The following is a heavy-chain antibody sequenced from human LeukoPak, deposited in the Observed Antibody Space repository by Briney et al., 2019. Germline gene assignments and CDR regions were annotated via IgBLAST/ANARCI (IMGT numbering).Heavy chain of an antibody. D-gene: IGHD4-17*01. V-gene: IGHV4-61*02. CDR3: ARGPTTVTRAFDY. CDR2: IYTSGST. J-gene: IGHJ4*02. CDR1: GGSISSGSYY. Sequence: TSQTLSLTCTVSGGSISSGSYYWSSIRQPAGKGLEWIGRIYTSGSTNYNPSLKSRVSISVDTSKSQFSLKLSSVTAADTAVYYCARGPTTVTRAFDYWGQGTLVTVSS.